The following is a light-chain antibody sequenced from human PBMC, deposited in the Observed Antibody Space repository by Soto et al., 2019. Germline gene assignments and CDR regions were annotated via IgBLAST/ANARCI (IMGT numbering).Light chain of an antibody. CDR2: RNS. Sequence: QSVLTQSPSASGTPRERGTISCSGSASTNGSNYVYWYQQLPGTAPKLLIYRNSQRPSGVPDRFSGSKSGTSASLAISGLRSEDEADYYCAAWDDNLSGLYVFGAGTKVTVL. J-gene: IGLJ1*01. CDR3: AAWDDNLSGLYV. CDR1: ASTNGSNY. V-gene: IGLV1-47*01.